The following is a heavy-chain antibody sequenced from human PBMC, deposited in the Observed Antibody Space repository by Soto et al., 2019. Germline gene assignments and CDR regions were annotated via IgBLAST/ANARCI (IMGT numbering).Heavy chain of an antibody. D-gene: IGHD6-19*01. CDR1: GDSVSSPSYY. Sequence: PSETLSLTCTVSGDSVSSPSYYWNWIRQPPGQGLEWIGYISYSGSTDYNPTLESRVTISVDTSKNQFSLKLSSVTAADTAVYYCARGRYSSGWFDFWGQGTPVTVSS. J-gene: IGHJ4*02. V-gene: IGHV4-61*01. CDR2: ISYSGST. CDR3: ARGRYSSGWFDF.